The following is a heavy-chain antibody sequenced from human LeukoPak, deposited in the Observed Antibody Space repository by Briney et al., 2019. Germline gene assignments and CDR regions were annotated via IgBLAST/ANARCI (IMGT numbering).Heavy chain of an antibody. CDR3: ARGRSKVLLWFGEGDYYMDV. D-gene: IGHD3-10*01. J-gene: IGHJ6*03. Sequence: ASVTVSCKASGYTFTSYDINWVRQATGQGLEWMGWMNPNSGNTGYAQKFQSRVTITRNTSISTAYMELSSLRSEDTAVYYCARGRSKVLLWFGEGDYYMDVWGKGTTVTVSS. CDR1: GYTFTSYD. V-gene: IGHV1-8*03. CDR2: MNPNSGNT.